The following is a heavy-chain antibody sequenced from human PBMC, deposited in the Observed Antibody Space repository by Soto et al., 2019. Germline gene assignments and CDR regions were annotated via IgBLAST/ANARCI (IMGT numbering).Heavy chain of an antibody. J-gene: IGHJ4*02. CDR2: ISGSGGSR. V-gene: IGHV3-23*01. CDR1: GFTFSSYD. Sequence: GGSLRLSCAASGFTFSSYDMSWVRQAPGKGLEWVSEISGSGGSRYYADSVKGRFTISRDNSRNTLYLQMNSVRVEDTAVYYCAKDGGKTRSCCYDFDYWGQGTLVTVSS. D-gene: IGHD2-2*01. CDR3: AKDGGKTRSCCYDFDY.